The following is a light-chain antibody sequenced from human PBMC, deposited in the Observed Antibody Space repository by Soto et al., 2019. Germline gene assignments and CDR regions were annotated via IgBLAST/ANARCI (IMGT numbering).Light chain of an antibody. Sequence: DIQMAPSKSSVPASVGDRVTITCLASQGISSYLAWYQQKPGKAPKLLIYKASTLKSGVPSRFSGSGSGTEFTLTISSLQPDDFATYYCQHYNSYSEALGQGTKVDTK. V-gene: IGKV1-5*03. CDR2: KAS. CDR3: QHYNSYSEA. CDR1: QGISSY. J-gene: IGKJ1*01.